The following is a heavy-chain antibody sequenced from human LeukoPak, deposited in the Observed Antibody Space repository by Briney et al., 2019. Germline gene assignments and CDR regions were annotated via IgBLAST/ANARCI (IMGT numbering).Heavy chain of an antibody. CDR3: VNSSPGGGWLVYGNFEW. CDR2: IYYSGST. D-gene: IGHD6-19*01. J-gene: IGHJ4*02. CDR1: GGTISSNNFG. V-gene: IGHV4-39*01. Sequence: PSETLSLSCTVSGGTISSNNFGWGWIRQPPGKGLEWIGSIYYSGSTYYNPSLKSRVTISVDTSKNQFSLKLSSVTAADTAVYYCVNSSPGGGWLVYGNFEWWGQRTLVTVSS.